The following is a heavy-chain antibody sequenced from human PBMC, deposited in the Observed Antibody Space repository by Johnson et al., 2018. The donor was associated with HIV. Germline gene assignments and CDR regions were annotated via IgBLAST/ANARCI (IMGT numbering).Heavy chain of an antibody. CDR1: GFTVSSNY. CDR3: AKTRMGGILDAFDL. CDR2: IYSGGST. Sequence: VHLVESGGGLVQPGGSLRLSCASSGFTVSSNYMSWVRQAPGKGLEWVSVIYSGGSTYYADSVKGRFTISRDNSKNTLDLQMNSLTIEDTAVFYCAKTRMGGILDAFDLWGQGTMVIVS. V-gene: IGHV3-66*01. D-gene: IGHD3-10*01. J-gene: IGHJ3*01.